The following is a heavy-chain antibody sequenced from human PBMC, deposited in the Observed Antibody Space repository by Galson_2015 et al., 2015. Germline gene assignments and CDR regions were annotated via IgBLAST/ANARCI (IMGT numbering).Heavy chain of an antibody. Sequence: SLRLSCAASGFTFSDYYMSWIRQAPGKELEWVSYVSSTGRTIYYADSVKGRFTISRDNAKNSVYLQMNSLRAEDTAVYYCASRLGVVINTNGVDFWGQGTLVTVSS. CDR3: ASRLGVVINTNGVDF. D-gene: IGHD2-21*01. CDR2: VSSTGRTI. CDR1: GFTFSDYY. J-gene: IGHJ4*02. V-gene: IGHV3-11*01.